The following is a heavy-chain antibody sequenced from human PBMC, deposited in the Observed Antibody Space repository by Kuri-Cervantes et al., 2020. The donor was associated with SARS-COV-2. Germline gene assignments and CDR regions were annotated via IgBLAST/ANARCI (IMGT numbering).Heavy chain of an antibody. Sequence: SETLSLPCVLSGSSFSGFYWSWIRQPPGKGLECSGEITNTGTTIHNASLKSQVIISLDMSKKQFSLRMTSVTAADTAVYYCARGIAVAGAKYFDYLGPGNPGHRLL. V-gene: IGHV4-34*01. CDR3: ARGIAVAGAKYFDY. J-gene: IGHJ4*02. CDR2: ITNTGTT. CDR1: GSSFSGFY. D-gene: IGHD6-19*01.